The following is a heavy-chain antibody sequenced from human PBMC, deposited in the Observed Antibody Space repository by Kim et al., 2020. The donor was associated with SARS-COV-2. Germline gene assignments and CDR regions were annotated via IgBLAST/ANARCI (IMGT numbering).Heavy chain of an antibody. CDR3: ARERSGSYPNWFDP. J-gene: IGHJ5*02. V-gene: IGHV3-53*01. Sequence: GGSLRLSCAASGFTVSSNYMSWVRQAPGKGLEWVSVIYSGGSTYYADSVKGRFTISRDNSKNTLYLQMNSLRAEDTAVYYCARERSGSYPNWFDPWGQGTLVTVSS. D-gene: IGHD1-26*01. CDR1: GFTVSSNY. CDR2: IYSGGST.